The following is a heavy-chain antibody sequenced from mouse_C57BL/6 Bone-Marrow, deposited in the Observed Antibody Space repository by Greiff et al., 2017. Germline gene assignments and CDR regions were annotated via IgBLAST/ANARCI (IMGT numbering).Heavy chain of an antibody. CDR2: IYPGGGYT. V-gene: IGHV1-63*01. J-gene: IGHJ3*01. CDR1: GYTFTNYW. D-gene: IGHD2-3*01. CDR3: ARDDGWFAY. Sequence: VKLMESGAELVRPGTSVKMSCKASGYTFTNYWIGWAKQRPGHGLEWIGDIYPGGGYTNYNEKFKGKATLTADKSSSTAYMQFSSLTSEDSAIYYCARDDGWFAYWGQGTLVTVSA.